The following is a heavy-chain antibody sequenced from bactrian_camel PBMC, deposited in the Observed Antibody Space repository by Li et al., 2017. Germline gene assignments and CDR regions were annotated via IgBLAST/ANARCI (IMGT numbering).Heavy chain of an antibody. V-gene: IGHV3-3*01. D-gene: IGHD1*01. CDR2: IHAYTGMT. CDR1: GYLYGGNC. Sequence: HVQLVESGGGSVQAGGSLRLSCQVSGYLYGGNCLGWFRQAPGKEREGVASIHAYTGMTAYAESVKGRFTISRDNDKNTVFLQMNSLEPEDTAVYSCAADRLGHGAGLCYPTYWFNFRGSGTQVTVS. J-gene: IGHJ4*01.